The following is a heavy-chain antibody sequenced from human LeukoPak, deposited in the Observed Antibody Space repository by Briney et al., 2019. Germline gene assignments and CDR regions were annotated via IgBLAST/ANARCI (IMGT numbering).Heavy chain of an antibody. CDR1: GYTLTELS. J-gene: IGHJ4*02. D-gene: IGHD6-19*01. CDR2: FDPEDGET. CDR3: ATDLGQWLVRVMASG. V-gene: IGHV1-24*01. Sequence: ASVKVSCKVSGYTLTELSMHWVRPAPGKGLEWTGGFDPEDGETIYAQKFQGRVTMTEDTSTDTAYMELSSLRSEDTAVYYCATDLGQWLVRVMASGWGKGTLVTVSS.